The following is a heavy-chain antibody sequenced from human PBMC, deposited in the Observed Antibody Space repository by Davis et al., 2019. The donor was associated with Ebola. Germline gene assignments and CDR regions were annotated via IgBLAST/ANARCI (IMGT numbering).Heavy chain of an antibody. J-gene: IGHJ3*02. Sequence: KVSCKGSGYSFPSYWIGWVRQMPGKGLEWMGIIYPDDSDTRYSPSFQGQVTFSADKSINTAYLQWSGLRASDTAMYYCARSSTTLRAFDIWGQGTMVTVSS. D-gene: IGHD2-15*01. V-gene: IGHV5-51*01. CDR3: ARSSTTLRAFDI. CDR1: GYSFPSYW. CDR2: IYPDDSDT.